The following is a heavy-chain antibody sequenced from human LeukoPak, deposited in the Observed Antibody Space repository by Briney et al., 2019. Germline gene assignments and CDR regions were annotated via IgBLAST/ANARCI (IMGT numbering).Heavy chain of an antibody. CDR3: ARHRAEMATITDDAFDM. D-gene: IGHD5-24*01. CDR1: GTSIGSYS. J-gene: IGHJ3*02. Sequence: SETLSLTCTVSGTSIGSYSWSWIRQPPGKGLEWIGYIYTSGSTHYNPSLKSRVTVSVDTSKNQFSLSLSSVTAADTAVYFCARHRAEMATITDDAFDMWGQGTVVTVSS. V-gene: IGHV4-4*09. CDR2: IYTSGST.